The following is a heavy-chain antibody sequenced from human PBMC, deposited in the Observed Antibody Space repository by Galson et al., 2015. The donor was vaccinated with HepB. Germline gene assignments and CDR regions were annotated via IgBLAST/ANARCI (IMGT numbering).Heavy chain of an antibody. V-gene: IGHV3-21*01. CDR1: GFPFNTYT. D-gene: IGHD2-2*01. CDR3: ARDLYQGGGPPTLDVFDI. Sequence: SLRLSCAGSGFPFNTYTMNWVRQAPGKGLEWVSSISTSSSYIYYAGSVKGRFTISRDNAKNSLYLQMNSLRAEDTAVYYCARDLYQGGGPPTLDVFDIWGQGTMVTVSS. CDR2: ISTSSSYI. J-gene: IGHJ3*02.